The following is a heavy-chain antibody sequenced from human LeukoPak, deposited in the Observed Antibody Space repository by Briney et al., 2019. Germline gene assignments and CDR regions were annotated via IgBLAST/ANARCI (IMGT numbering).Heavy chain of an antibody. V-gene: IGHV4-39*07. D-gene: IGHD6-13*01. CDR3: ARGYSNYYYMDV. Sequence: PSETLSLTCTVSGVSISSSNSYWGWIRQPPGKGLEWIGSIYYTGNTYYNASLKSRVTISVDTSKNQFSLKLSSVTAADTAVYYCARGYSNYYYMDVWGKGTTVTISS. CDR1: GVSISSSNSY. J-gene: IGHJ6*03. CDR2: IYYTGNT.